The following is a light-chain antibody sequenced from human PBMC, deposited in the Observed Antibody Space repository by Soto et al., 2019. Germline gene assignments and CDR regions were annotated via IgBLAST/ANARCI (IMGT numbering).Light chain of an antibody. J-gene: IGLJ2*01. CDR1: SSNIGSNT. V-gene: IGLV1-44*01. CDR2: NNS. Sequence: QSVLTQPPSASGTPGQMVTISCSGSSSNIGSNTVNWYQQLPGMAPKLLIYNNSQRPSGVPDRFSGSKSGTSASLAISGLQSEDEADYYCAAWEDILRGVEFGGGTKLTVL. CDR3: AAWEDILRGVE.